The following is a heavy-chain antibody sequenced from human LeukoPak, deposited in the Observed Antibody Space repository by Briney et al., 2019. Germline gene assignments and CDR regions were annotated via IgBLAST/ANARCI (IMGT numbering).Heavy chain of an antibody. J-gene: IGHJ4*02. V-gene: IGHV3-48*02. Sequence: PGGSLRLSCAASGFTFSSYGMNWVRQTPGKGLEWVSYISDSGSTRYYADSVKGRFTISRDNAKNFLYLQMNSLRDDDTAVYYCARGSWADYWGQGTLVTVSS. CDR2: ISDSGSTR. CDR3: ARGSWADY. D-gene: IGHD1-26*01. CDR1: GFTFSSYG.